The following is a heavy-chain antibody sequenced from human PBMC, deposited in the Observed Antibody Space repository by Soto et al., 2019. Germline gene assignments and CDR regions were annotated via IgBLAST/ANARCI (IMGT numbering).Heavy chain of an antibody. Sequence: QVQLVQSGAEVKRPGSSVKVSCESSGDTFNSYVISWVRQAPGQGLEWMGGIIPIIGVTHYAQKFQGRVTISALSSTGTAYMELTNLGSGDTALYYCARESLGAKGADHWGQGTLVTVSS. V-gene: IGHV1-69*17. D-gene: IGHD3-16*01. J-gene: IGHJ4*02. CDR1: GDTFNSYV. CDR2: IIPIIGVT. CDR3: ARESLGAKGADH.